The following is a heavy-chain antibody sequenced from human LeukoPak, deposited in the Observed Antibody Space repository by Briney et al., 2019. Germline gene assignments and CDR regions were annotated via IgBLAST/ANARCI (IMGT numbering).Heavy chain of an antibody. CDR3: ARETGAVGYFDY. Sequence: PSETLSLTCTVSGGSISSGDYYWSWIRQPPGKGLEWIGYIYYSGSTNYNPSLKSRVTISVDTSKNQFSLKLSSVTAADTAVYYCARETGAVGYFDYWGQGTLVTVSS. D-gene: IGHD1-14*01. V-gene: IGHV4-61*08. J-gene: IGHJ4*02. CDR1: GGSISSGDYY. CDR2: IYYSGST.